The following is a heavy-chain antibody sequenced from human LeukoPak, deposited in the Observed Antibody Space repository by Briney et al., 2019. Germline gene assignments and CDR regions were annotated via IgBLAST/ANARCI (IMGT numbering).Heavy chain of an antibody. D-gene: IGHD3-10*01. CDR3: ARDSMVRGVIMGVPTAFDY. CDR1: GGSISSSSYY. J-gene: IGHJ4*02. CDR2: IYYSGST. V-gene: IGHV4-39*07. Sequence: SETLSLTCTVSGGSISSSSYYWGWIRQPPGKGLEWIGSIYYSGSTYYNPSLKSRVTISVDTSKYQFSLKLSSVTAADTAVYYCARDSMVRGVIMGVPTAFDYWGQGTLVTVSS.